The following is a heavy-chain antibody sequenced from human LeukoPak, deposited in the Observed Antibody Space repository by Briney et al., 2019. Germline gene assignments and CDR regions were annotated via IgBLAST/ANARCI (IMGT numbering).Heavy chain of an antibody. V-gene: IGHV1-2*06. CDR2: INPNSGGT. CDR1: GYTFTGYY. Sequence: ASVKVSCKASGYTFTGYYKHWVRQAPGQGLEWMGRINPNSGGTNYAQKFQGRVTMTRDTSISTAYMELSRLRSDDAAVYYCARESGREPFDLWGRGTLVTVSS. J-gene: IGHJ2*01. CDR3: ARESGREPFDL.